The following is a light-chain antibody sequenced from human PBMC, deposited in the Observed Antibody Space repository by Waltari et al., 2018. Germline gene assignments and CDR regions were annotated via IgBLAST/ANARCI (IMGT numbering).Light chain of an antibody. CDR3: QQCSNWPPGIT. J-gene: IGKJ4*01. V-gene: IGKV3-15*01. CDR1: QSVRNK. CDR2: DSS. Sequence: EIVMTQSPATLSVSPGERATLSCRASQSVRNKLAWYQQKPGQAPRLLIYDSSSRATGIPVRFSGSGSGTEFTLTISSLQSEDFAFYDCQQCSNWPPGITFGGGTKVEIK.